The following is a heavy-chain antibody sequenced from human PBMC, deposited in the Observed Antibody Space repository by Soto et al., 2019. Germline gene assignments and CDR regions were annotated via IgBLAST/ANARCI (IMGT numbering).Heavy chain of an antibody. V-gene: IGHV1-8*01. J-gene: IGHJ4*02. CDR2: MNPNSGNT. CDR1: GYTFTSYD. CDR3: ARGGRAYPILTY. D-gene: IGHD3-9*01. Sequence: ASVKVSCKASGYTFTSYDINWVRQATGQGLEWMGWMNPNSGNTGYAQKFQGRVTMTRNTSISTAYMELSSLISADTSFYYYARGGRAYPILTYWGQGTLVTVSS.